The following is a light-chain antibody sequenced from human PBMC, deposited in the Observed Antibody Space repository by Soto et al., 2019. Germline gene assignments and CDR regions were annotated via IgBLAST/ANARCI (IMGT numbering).Light chain of an antibody. V-gene: IGKV3-15*01. CDR3: QQYENWPPYS. CDR1: QSVGPN. J-gene: IGKJ2*03. CDR2: WGS. Sequence: TQSPATLSVSLGEEVSLSCRASQSVGPNLAWYQQRPVQAPRLLIHWGSTRANGVPARFRGSGRGTDFTLTISTLQSEDLAVYSCQQYENWPPYSFGQGTRLEIK.